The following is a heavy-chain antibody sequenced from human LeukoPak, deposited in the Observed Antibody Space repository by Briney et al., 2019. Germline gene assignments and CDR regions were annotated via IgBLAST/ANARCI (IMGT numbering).Heavy chain of an antibody. CDR2: INPNSGGT. V-gene: IGHV1-2*06. CDR3: ARETRDDYYDSSGYPPLQH. J-gene: IGHJ1*01. Sequence: ASVKVSCKASGYTFTGYYMHWVRQASGQGLEWMGRINPNSGGTNYAQKFQGRVTMTRDTSISTAYMELSRLRSDDTAVYYCARETRDDYYDSSGYPPLQHWGQGTLVTVSS. CDR1: GYTFTGYY. D-gene: IGHD3-22*01.